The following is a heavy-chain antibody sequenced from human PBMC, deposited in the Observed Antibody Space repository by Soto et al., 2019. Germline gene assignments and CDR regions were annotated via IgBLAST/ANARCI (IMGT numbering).Heavy chain of an antibody. CDR1: GFTFTSSA. J-gene: IGHJ4*02. D-gene: IGHD3-3*01. V-gene: IGHV1-58*01. CDR3: AADPLGRFLEWLTYFDY. CDR2: IVVGSGNT. Sequence: SVKVSCKASGFTFTSSAVQWVRQARGQRLEWIGWIVVGSGNTNYAQKFQERVTITRDMSTSTAYMELSSLRSEDTAVYYCAADPLGRFLEWLTYFDYWGQGTLVTVSS.